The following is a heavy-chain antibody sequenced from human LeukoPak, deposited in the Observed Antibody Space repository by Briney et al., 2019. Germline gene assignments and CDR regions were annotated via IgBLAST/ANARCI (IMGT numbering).Heavy chain of an antibody. D-gene: IGHD3-22*01. CDR1: GGTFSSYT. V-gene: IGHV1-69*04. CDR3: ARDRYYDSSGYYYVWFDP. Sequence: GASVKVSCKASGGTFSSYTISWVRQAPGQGLEWMGRIIPILGIANYAQKFQGRVTITADKSTSTAYMELSSLRSEDTAVYYCARDRYYDSSGYYYVWFDPWGQGTLVTVSS. CDR2: IIPILGIA. J-gene: IGHJ5*02.